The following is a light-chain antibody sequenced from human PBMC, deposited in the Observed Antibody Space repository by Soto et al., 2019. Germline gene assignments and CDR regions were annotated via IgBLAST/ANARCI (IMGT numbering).Light chain of an antibody. J-gene: IGKJ1*01. CDR3: QQSFRTPWT. CDR1: QSISTY. V-gene: IGKV1-39*01. Sequence: DLQMTQSPSSLSASVGDRVTISCRTSQSISTYINWYQHRPGKAPQLLIYAASSLQRGVPSRFSGSGSGTDFSLTISSLQPEDFATYYCQQSFRTPWTFGQGTRVAIK. CDR2: AAS.